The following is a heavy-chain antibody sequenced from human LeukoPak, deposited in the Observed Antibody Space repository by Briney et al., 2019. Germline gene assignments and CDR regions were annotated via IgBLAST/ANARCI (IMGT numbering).Heavy chain of an antibody. Sequence: TSETLSLTCTVSGDSIRGGSYYWSWIRQPPGKGLEWIGYIYSSGSTNYNPSLKSRVTISVDTSKNHFSLELISVTAADTAVYYCARHRFPGYGTNVLNSHSPHFDLWGQGTLVSVSS. J-gene: IGHJ4*02. CDR3: ARHRFPGYGTNVLNSHSPHFDL. V-gene: IGHV4-61*03. D-gene: IGHD5-12*01. CDR2: IYSSGST. CDR1: GDSIRGGSYY.